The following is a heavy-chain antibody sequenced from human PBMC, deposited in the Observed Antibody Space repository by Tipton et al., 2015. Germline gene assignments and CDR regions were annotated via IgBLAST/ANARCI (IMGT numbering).Heavy chain of an antibody. CDR1: GGSFSDYY. D-gene: IGHD6-6*01. J-gene: IGHJ4*02. CDR3: ARGELGDFDS. V-gene: IGHV4-59*08. Sequence: TLSLTCTVSGGSFSDYYWSWIRQSPGEGLEWIGYIYYSGSTNYNPSLRSRVAMSMDTSKNQFSLKLSSVTDADTAVYYCARGELGDFDSWGQGTLVTVSS. CDR2: IYYSGST.